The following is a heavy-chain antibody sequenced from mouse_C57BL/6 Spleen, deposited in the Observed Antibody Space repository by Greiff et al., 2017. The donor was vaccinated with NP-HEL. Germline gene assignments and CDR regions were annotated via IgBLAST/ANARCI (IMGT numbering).Heavy chain of an antibody. CDR2: IYPRSGNT. CDR3: AREDTTEGYYYAKGD. CDR1: GYTFTSYG. V-gene: IGHV1-81*01. Sequence: QVQLQQSGAELARPGASVKMSCKASGYTFTSYGISWVKQRPGQGLEWIGEIYPRSGNTYYNQKFKGKATLTADKSSSTAYMELRSLTSEDSAVDCCAREDTTEGYYYAKGDWGQGASVTVAT. D-gene: IGHD1-1*01. J-gene: IGHJ4*01.